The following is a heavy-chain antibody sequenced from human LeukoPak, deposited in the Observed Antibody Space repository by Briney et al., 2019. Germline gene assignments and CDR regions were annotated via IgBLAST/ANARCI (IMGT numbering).Heavy chain of an antibody. V-gene: IGHV1-69*05. D-gene: IGHD2-21*02. J-gene: IGHJ4*02. Sequence: GASVKVSCKASGGTFSSYAISWVRQAPGQGLEWMGRIIPIFGTANYAQKFQGRVTITTDESTSTVYMELSGLRSEDTAVYYCARVVTGRIDYWGQGTLVTVSS. CDR1: GGTFSSYA. CDR3: ARVVTGRIDY. CDR2: IIPIFGTA.